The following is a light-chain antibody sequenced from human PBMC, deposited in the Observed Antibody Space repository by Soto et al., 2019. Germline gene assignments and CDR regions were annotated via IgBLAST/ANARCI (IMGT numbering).Light chain of an antibody. J-gene: IGLJ1*01. V-gene: IGLV2-11*01. CDR3: CSYAGSYKGYV. Sequence: QSALTQPRSVSGSPGPSVTISCTGTSSDVGGYNYVSWYLQHPGKAPKLMIYDVSKRPSGVPDRFSGSKSGNTASLTISGLQAEDEADYYCCSYAGSYKGYVFGTGTKLTVL. CDR2: DVS. CDR1: SSDVGGYNY.